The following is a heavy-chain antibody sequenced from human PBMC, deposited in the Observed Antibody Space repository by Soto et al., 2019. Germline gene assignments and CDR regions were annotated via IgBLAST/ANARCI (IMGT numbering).Heavy chain of an antibody. CDR3: AKAWRADSPRNWYFDL. V-gene: IGHV3-23*01. CDR2: ISGSGGST. CDR1: GFTFSSYA. J-gene: IGHJ2*01. Sequence: EVQLLESGGGLVQPGGSLRLSCAASGFTFSSYAMSWVRQAPGKGLEWVSAISGSGGSTYYADSVKGRFTISRDNSKNTLYLQMNSLRAEDTAVYYCAKAWRADSPRNWYFDLWGRGTLVTVSS. D-gene: IGHD2-21*01.